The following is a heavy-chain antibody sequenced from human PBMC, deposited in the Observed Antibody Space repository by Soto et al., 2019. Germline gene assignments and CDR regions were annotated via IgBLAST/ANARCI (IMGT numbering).Heavy chain of an antibody. CDR1: GHTFTSYD. Sequence: ASVKVSCKASGHTFTSYDINWVRQATGQGLEWMGWMNPNSGNTGYAQKFQGRVTMTRNTSISTAYMELSSLRSEDTAVYYCARGLGSSPFFDYWGQGTLVTVSS. J-gene: IGHJ4*02. CDR2: MNPNSGNT. V-gene: IGHV1-8*01. D-gene: IGHD6-6*01. CDR3: ARGLGSSPFFDY.